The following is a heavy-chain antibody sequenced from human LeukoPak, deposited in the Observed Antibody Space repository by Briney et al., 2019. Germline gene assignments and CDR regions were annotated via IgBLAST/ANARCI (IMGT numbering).Heavy chain of an antibody. V-gene: IGHV3-21*01. D-gene: IGHD6-19*01. CDR3: ARESGWYPYFDY. CDR1: GFTFSSYS. CDR2: ISSSSSYI. J-gene: IGHJ4*02. Sequence: PGGSLRLSCAASGFTFSSYSMNWVRQAPGKGLEWVSSISSSSSYIYYADSVKGRFTISRDNAKNSLYLQMNSLRAEDTAVYYCARESGWYPYFDYWGQGTLVTVSS.